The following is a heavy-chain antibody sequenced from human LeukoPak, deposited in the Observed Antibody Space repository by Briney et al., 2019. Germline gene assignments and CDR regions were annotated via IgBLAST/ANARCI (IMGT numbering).Heavy chain of an antibody. V-gene: IGHV1-2*02. CDR1: GYTFIGYH. CDR3: ARAMVRGVTTYYFDY. CDR2: INPNSGGT. Sequence: ASVKVSCKASGYTFIGYHIHWVRQAPGHGLEWMGWINPNSGGTNYAQKFQGRVTMTRDTSINTAYMELSRLRSDDTAVYYCARAMVRGVTTYYFDYWGQGTLVTVSS. J-gene: IGHJ4*02. D-gene: IGHD3-10*01.